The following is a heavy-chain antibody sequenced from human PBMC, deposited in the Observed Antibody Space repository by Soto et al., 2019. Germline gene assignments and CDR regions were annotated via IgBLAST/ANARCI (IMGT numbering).Heavy chain of an antibody. V-gene: IGHV4-59*08. D-gene: IGHD2-8*01. Sequence: QVQLQESGPGLVKPSETLSLTCTVSGGSISSYYWSWIRHPPGKGLEWIGYIYYSGSTNYNPSLKSRVTISVDTSKNQFSLKLSSVTAADTAVYYCARRYGMAWDYWGQGTLVTVSS. J-gene: IGHJ4*02. CDR3: ARRYGMAWDY. CDR2: IYYSGST. CDR1: GGSISSYY.